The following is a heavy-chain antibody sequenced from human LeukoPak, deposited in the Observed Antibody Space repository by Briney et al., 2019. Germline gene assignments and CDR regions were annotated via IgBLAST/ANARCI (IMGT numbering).Heavy chain of an antibody. J-gene: IGHJ6*03. Sequence: SETLSLTCAVYGGSFSGYYWNWLRQPAGRGLEWIGRIRSDGTTYANPSLESAVTMSVDTSNNHISLRLSSATAADTAVYYCARSTGFYTAYYMDVWGKGTTVTVSS. CDR1: GGSFSGYY. D-gene: IGHD3-22*01. CDR3: ARSTGFYTAYYMDV. V-gene: IGHV4-59*10. CDR2: IRSDGTT.